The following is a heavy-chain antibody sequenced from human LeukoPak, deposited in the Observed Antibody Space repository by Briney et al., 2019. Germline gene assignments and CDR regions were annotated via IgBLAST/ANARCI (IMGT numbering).Heavy chain of an antibody. Sequence: SQTLSLTCAVSGGSISSGGYSWSWIRQPPGKGLEWIGYIYHSGSTYYNPSLKSRVTISVDRSKNQFSLKLSSVTAADTAVYYCVSNGYYSIDYWGQGTLVTVSS. CDR1: GGSISSGGYS. J-gene: IGHJ4*02. CDR3: VSNGYYSIDY. CDR2: IYHSGST. V-gene: IGHV4-30-2*01. D-gene: IGHD3-22*01.